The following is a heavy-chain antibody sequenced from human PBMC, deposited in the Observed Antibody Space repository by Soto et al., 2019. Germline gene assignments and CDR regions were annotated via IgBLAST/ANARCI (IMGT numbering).Heavy chain of an antibody. CDR1: GFTVSNNY. V-gene: IGHV3-53*01. J-gene: IGHJ4*02. Sequence: PGGSLRLSCEASGFTVSNNYMSWVRQAPGKGLEWVSLIYSGGSTFYADSVKGRFTISRDNSKNTLFLQMNSLRAEDTAVYFCATYTSLDYWGQGTLVTVSS. D-gene: IGHD2-2*02. CDR2: IYSGGST. CDR3: ATYTSLDY.